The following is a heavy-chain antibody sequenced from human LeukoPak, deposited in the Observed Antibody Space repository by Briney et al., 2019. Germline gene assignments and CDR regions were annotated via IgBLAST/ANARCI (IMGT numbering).Heavy chain of an antibody. CDR1: GFTFSDYS. V-gene: IGHV3-21*01. CDR3: VRELRERSITLAGSFDY. CDR2: ISSSSSYI. J-gene: IGHJ4*01. Sequence: GGSLRLSCAASGFTFSDYSMNWVRQAPGKGLEWVSSISSSSSYIYYADSVKGRITISRDNAKNTLYLQMNSLREEDTAVYYCVRELRERSITLAGSFDYWGQGTLVTVSS. D-gene: IGHD6-19*01.